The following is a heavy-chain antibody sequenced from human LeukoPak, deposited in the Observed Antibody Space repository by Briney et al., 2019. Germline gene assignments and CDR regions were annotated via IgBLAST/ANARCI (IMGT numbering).Heavy chain of an antibody. J-gene: IGHJ1*01. Sequence: GESLKISCKGSGYSFTSYWIGWVRQMPGKGLEWMGIIYPGDSDTRYSPSFQGQVTISADKSISTAYLQWSSLKASDTAMYYCARLYDYGGNQEYFQHWGQGTLVTVSS. CDR2: IYPGDSDT. D-gene: IGHD4-23*01. CDR1: GYSFTSYW. V-gene: IGHV5-51*01. CDR3: ARLYDYGGNQEYFQH.